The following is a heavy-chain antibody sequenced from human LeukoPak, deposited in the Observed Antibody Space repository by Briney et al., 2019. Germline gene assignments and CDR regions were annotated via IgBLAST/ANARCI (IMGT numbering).Heavy chain of an antibody. Sequence: ASVKVSCKASGYTFTNYGIAWMRQAPGQGLEWMGWINTYNGNTNYAQKLQGRVTITTDTSTSTAYMELRSLRSEDTAVFYCARDLVDGVGAPGAYWGQGALVTVSS. CDR1: GYTFTNYG. J-gene: IGHJ4*02. CDR3: ARDLVDGVGAPGAY. V-gene: IGHV1-18*01. D-gene: IGHD1-26*01. CDR2: INTYNGNT.